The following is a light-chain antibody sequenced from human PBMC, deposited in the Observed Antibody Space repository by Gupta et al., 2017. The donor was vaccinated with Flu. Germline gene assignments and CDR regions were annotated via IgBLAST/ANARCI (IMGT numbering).Light chain of an antibody. J-gene: IGKJ4*02. Sequence: DIVMTQSPLSLPVTPGEPASMSCTSSQSLLHTNGYSYLEWYLQKPGQSPQLLIYLASSRGSGVPDRFSGSGSGTNFTLKISRVEAEDVGVYYCMQALQTPFTFGRGTKVDIK. CDR1: QSLLHTNGYSY. CDR2: LAS. V-gene: IGKV2-28*01. CDR3: MQALQTPFT.